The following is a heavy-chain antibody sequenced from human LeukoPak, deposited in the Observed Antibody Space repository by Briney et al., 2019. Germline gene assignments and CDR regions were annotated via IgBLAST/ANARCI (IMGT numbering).Heavy chain of an antibody. CDR1: GFTFSSYS. Sequence: GGSLRLSCAASGFTFSSYSMNWVRQAPGKGLEWVSSISGSSSSIYYADSVKGRFTIFRDNAKNSLYLQMNSLRAEDTAVYYCARTRTDCSSTSCPCPRYYYYYYGMDVWGQGTTVTVSS. CDR3: ARTRTDCSSTSCPCPRYYYYYYGMDV. D-gene: IGHD2-2*01. CDR2: ISGSSSSI. V-gene: IGHV3-21*01. J-gene: IGHJ6*02.